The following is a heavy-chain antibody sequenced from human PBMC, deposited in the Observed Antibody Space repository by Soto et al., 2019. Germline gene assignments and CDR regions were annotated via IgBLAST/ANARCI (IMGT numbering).Heavy chain of an antibody. D-gene: IGHD3-9*01. CDR2: IHGGDSNT. V-gene: IGHV5-51*01. J-gene: IGHJ4*02. CDR3: ARGILRELRGLDY. CDR1: GYIFTSYW. Sequence: PVESLNISCKGSGYIFTSYWIGWVLHMPGKGLEWMGIIHGGDSNTRYSPSFEGQVTLTRDTSINTAYMELSSLTSDDTAEYYCARGILRELRGLDYWGPKTLVTVSS.